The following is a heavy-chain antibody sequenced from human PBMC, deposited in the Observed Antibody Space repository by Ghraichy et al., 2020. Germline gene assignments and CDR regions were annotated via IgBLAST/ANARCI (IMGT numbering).Heavy chain of an antibody. CDR1: GFTFSTRT. Sequence: GESLNISCAASGFTFSTRTMAWVRQAPGEGLEWVSAIDASGSVTTYANSVKGRLSISRDNSRSTVHLQINNLRAEDTATYYCARGGTGTGGGAFDIWGQGTLVTVSS. V-gene: IGHV3-23*01. CDR2: IDASGSVT. J-gene: IGHJ3*02. D-gene: IGHD1-1*01. CDR3: ARGGTGTGGGAFDI.